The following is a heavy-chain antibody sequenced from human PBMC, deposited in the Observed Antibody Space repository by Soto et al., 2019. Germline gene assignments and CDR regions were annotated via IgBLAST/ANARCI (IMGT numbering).Heavy chain of an antibody. D-gene: IGHD1-26*01. CDR3: GSDEDQWDQRFLEY. Sequence: QVRLVQSGAEVGQPGASVKVSCKASGHTSRNNGISWVRQAPGQGLEWMGFINANTGATNYARKFRGRLRLTTDTFTRTVDIELRGLRCDDTAVYYCGSDEDQWDQRFLEYWGQGTLVTVSS. J-gene: IGHJ4*02. V-gene: IGHV1-18*01. CDR2: INANTGAT. CDR1: GHTSRNNG.